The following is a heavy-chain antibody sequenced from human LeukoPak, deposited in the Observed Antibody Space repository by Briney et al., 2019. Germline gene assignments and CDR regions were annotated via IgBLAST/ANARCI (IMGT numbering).Heavy chain of an antibody. V-gene: IGHV3-74*01. D-gene: IGHD2-2*01. CDR1: GFIFKLYW. CDR2: INSDGSST. CDR3: AARGYCSGTSCLLEY. J-gene: IGHJ4*02. Sequence: QAGGSLRLSCAASGFIFKLYWMHWVRQAPGKGLVWVSRINSDGSSTNYADSVKGRFTISRDNAKNTLYVQMNSLRAEDTAVYYCAARGYCSGTSCLLEYWGQGTLVTVSS.